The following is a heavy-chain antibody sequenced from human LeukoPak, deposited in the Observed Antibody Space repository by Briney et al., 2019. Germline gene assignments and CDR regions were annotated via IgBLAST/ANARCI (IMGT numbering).Heavy chain of an antibody. J-gene: IGHJ4*02. V-gene: IGHV3-23*01. CDR3: AKASCSSTSCSFDY. Sequence: PGGSLRLSCAASGFTFSSYAMSWVRQAPGKGLEWVSAISGSGGSTYYADSVKGRFTISRDNSKNTLYLQMDSLRAEDTAVYYCAKASCSSTSCSFDYWGQGTLVTVSS. D-gene: IGHD2-2*01. CDR1: GFTFSSYA. CDR2: ISGSGGST.